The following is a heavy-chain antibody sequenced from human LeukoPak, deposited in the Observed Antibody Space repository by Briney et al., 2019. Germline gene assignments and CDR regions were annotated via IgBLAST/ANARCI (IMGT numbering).Heavy chain of an antibody. Sequence: PSETLSLTCTVSGGSISSYYWSWVRQPPGKGLGWIGYIYYSGSTNYNPSLKSRVTMSVDTSKNQFSLKLSSVTAADTAVYYCARVTVVVPAAITLYYYYYMDVWGKGTTVTVSS. CDR2: IYYSGST. CDR3: ARVTVVVPAAITLYYYYYMDV. V-gene: IGHV4-59*12. D-gene: IGHD2-2*01. CDR1: GGSISSYY. J-gene: IGHJ6*03.